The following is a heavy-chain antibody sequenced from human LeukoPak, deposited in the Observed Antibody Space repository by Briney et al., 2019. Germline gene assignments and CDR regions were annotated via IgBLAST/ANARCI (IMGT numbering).Heavy chain of an antibody. CDR1: GFTFDDYA. J-gene: IGHJ4*02. CDR2: ITWNSGSM. V-gene: IGHV3-9*01. Sequence: PGGSLRLSCAASGFTFDDYAMHWVRQAPGKGLEWVSGITWNSGSMGYADSVKGRFTISRDNSMNTLYLQMNSLRVEDTAVYFCARDPTLGHPDYFDYWGQGTLVTVSS. D-gene: IGHD1-1*01. CDR3: ARDPTLGHPDYFDY.